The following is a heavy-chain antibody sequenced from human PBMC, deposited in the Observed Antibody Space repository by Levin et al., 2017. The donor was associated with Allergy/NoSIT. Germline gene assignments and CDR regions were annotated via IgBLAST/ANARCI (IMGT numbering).Heavy chain of an antibody. V-gene: IGHV3-64*01. Sequence: GGSLRLSCAASGLTFRSYAMHWVRQAPGKGLESVSAIRSNGGSTYSANSVKGRFTISRDNSKNTLSLQMGSLRAEDMAVYYCARGPNCSPSYGSGSYLEVSFDSWGQGTLVTVSS. CDR1: GLTFRSYA. CDR2: IRSNGGST. CDR3: ARGPNCSPSYGSGSYLEVSFDS. J-gene: IGHJ3*02. D-gene: IGHD3-10*01.